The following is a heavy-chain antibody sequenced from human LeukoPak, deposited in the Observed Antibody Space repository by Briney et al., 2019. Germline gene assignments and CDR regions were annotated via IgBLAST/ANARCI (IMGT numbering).Heavy chain of an antibody. CDR1: GFTVSSKY. J-gene: IGHJ4*02. CDR2: IYSDGNT. Sequence: PGGSLRLSCAASGFTVSSKYMSWVRRPPGTGLEWVSVIYSDGNTYYADSVKGRFTISRDNSKNTVYLQMNSLRAEDTAVYYCASSSWDDRGQGTLVTVSS. D-gene: IGHD6-13*01. V-gene: IGHV3-66*01. CDR3: ASSSWDD.